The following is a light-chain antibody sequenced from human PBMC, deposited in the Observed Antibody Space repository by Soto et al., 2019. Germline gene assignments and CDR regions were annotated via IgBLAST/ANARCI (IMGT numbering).Light chain of an antibody. CDR3: QQYNSYSSM. V-gene: IGKV1-5*01. Sequence: DSQMTQSASTLSASVGDRVTITCRASQSLGNWLAWYQQKPGKAPKLLIYDASTLESGVPSRFSGSGSGTEFTLTISSLQPDDFATYYCQQYNSYSSMFGQGTKVDIK. J-gene: IGKJ1*01. CDR1: QSLGNW. CDR2: DAS.